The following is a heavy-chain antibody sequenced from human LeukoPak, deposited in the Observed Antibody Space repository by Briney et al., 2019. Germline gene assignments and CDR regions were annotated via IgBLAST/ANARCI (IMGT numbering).Heavy chain of an antibody. J-gene: IGHJ6*02. V-gene: IGHV1-69*04. CDR1: GGTFSSYA. CDR3: ASGQINYYDSSGPRSYYYYGMDV. D-gene: IGHD3-22*01. CDR2: IIPIFGIA. Sequence: SVKVSCKASGGTFSSYAISWVRQAPGQGLEWMGRIIPIFGIANYAQKFQGRVTITADKSTSTAYMVLSSLRSEDTDVYYCASGQINYYDSSGPRSYYYYGMDVWGQGTTVTVSS.